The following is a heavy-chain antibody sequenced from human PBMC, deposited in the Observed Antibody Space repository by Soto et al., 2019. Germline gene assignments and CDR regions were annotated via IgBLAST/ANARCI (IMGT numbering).Heavy chain of an antibody. CDR3: ARGGQQFLDY. CDR1: GASISSGGYS. J-gene: IGHJ4*02. CDR2: VFHSETT. D-gene: IGHD4-4*01. Sequence: PSETLSLTCAVSGASISSGGYSWSWIRQPPGRGLEWIGYVFHSETTYYNPSLKSRVTMSVDSSKNQFSLKLTSVTAADTAVYYCARGGQQFLDYWGQGILVTVSS. V-gene: IGHV4-30-2*01.